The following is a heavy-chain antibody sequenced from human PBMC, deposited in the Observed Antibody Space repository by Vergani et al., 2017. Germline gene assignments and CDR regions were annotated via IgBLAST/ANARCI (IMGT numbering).Heavy chain of an antibody. J-gene: IGHJ3*02. CDR2: ISWNSGSI. Sequence: EVQLVESGGGLVQPGRSLRLSCAASGFTFDDYAMHWVRQAPGKGLEWVSGISWNSGSIGYADSVKGRFTISRDNAKNSLYLQMNSLRAEDTALYYCASGLRFLEWLLTDAFDIWGQGTMVTVSS. CDR1: GFTFDDYA. D-gene: IGHD3-3*01. V-gene: IGHV3-9*01. CDR3: ASGLRFLEWLLTDAFDI.